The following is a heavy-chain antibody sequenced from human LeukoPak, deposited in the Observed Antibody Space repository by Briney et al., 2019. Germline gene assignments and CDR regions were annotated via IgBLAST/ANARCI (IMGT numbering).Heavy chain of an antibody. CDR1: GGSFSGYY. J-gene: IGHJ5*02. CDR2: INHSGSS. V-gene: IGHV4-34*01. D-gene: IGHD3-10*01. Sequence: PSETLSLTCAVYGGSFSGYYWSWIRQPPGKGLEWIGEINHSGSSNYNPFLKSRVTISVDTSKNQFSLKLSSVTAADTAVYYCARAERVTMVRGPFDPWGQGTLVTVSS. CDR3: ARAERVTMVRGPFDP.